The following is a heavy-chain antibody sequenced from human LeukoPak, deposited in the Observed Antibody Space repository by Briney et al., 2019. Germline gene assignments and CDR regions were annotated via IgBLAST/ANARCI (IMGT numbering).Heavy chain of an antibody. D-gene: IGHD1-14*01. Sequence: ASVKVAFKASGYTFTSYYMHWVRQAPGQGLEWMGMISPSGGSTSYAQKFQGRVTMTRDTSASTVYMELSSLRSDDTAVYYCAREPVVGTYFLDYWAQATLVTVSS. CDR3: AREPVVGTYFLDY. J-gene: IGHJ4*02. V-gene: IGHV1-46*01. CDR2: ISPSGGST. CDR1: GYTFTSYY.